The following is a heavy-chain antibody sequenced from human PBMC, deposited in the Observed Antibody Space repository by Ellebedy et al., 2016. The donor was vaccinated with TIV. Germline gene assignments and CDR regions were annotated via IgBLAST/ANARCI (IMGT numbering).Heavy chain of an antibody. V-gene: IGHV1-69*13. Sequence: SVKVSCXASGGTFSSYAISWVRQAPGQGLEWMGGIIPIFGTANYAQKFQGRVTITADESTSTAYMELSSLRSEDTAVYYCARVGTGIQLWLYGMDVWGQGTTVTVSS. CDR3: ARVGTGIQLWLYGMDV. D-gene: IGHD5-18*01. CDR1: GGTFSSYA. J-gene: IGHJ6*02. CDR2: IIPIFGTA.